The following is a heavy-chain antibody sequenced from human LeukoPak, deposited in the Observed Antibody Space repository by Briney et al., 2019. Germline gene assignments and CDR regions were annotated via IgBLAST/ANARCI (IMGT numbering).Heavy chain of an antibody. V-gene: IGHV4-38-2*02. CDR2: IPDSGNT. CDR3: ARSSRRYFDSNWFDP. Sequence: PSETLSLTCTVSGDSFNNGLYWGWIRQPPGKGLEWIGSIPDSGNTYYNPSLKSRVTISVDTSKKQFSLKLNSVTAADTAVYYCARSSRRYFDSNWFDPWGQGTLVIVSS. J-gene: IGHJ5*02. CDR1: GDSFNNGLY. D-gene: IGHD3-9*01.